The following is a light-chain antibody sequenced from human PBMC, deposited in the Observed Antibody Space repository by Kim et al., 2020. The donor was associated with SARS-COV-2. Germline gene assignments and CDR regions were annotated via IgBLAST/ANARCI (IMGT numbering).Light chain of an antibody. Sequence: NFMLTQPHSVSESPGKTVTISCTRSSGRIASNYVQWYQQRPGSAPTTVIYEHNQRPSGVPDQFSGSIDSSSNSASLTISGLRTEDEADYYCQSFDSSNPVVFGGGTQLTVL. CDR1: SGRIASNY. CDR3: QSFDSSNPVV. V-gene: IGLV6-57*04. J-gene: IGLJ2*01. CDR2: EHN.